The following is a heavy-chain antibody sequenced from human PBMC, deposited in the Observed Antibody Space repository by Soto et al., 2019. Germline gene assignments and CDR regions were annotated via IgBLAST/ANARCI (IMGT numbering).Heavy chain of an antibody. CDR2: IHESGSM. CDR1: GGSISSGGYY. J-gene: IGHJ2*01. D-gene: IGHD3-9*01. V-gene: IGHV4-31*03. CDR3: ARGTDTWFFDL. Sequence: QVQLQESGPGLVKPSQTLSLTCTVSGGSISSGGYYWSWIRQHPGKGLEWIGYIHESGSMYYKASLKSRVNLSIDTSKNQFSLKLTSVTAADTAVYYCARGTDTWFFDLWGRGTLVTVSS.